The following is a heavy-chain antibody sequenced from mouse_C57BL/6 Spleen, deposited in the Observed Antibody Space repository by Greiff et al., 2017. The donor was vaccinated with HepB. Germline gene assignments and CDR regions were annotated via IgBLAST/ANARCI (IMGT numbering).Heavy chain of an antibody. J-gene: IGHJ3*01. V-gene: IGHV1-4*01. Sequence: VQLQQSGAELARPGASVKMSCKASGYTFTSYTMHWVKQRPGQGLEWIGYINPSSGYTKYNQKFKDKATLTADKSSSTAYMQLSSLTSEDSAVYYCSRDGNFAYGGQGTLVTVSA. CDR3: SRDGNFAY. CDR2: INPSSGYT. CDR1: GYTFTSYT. D-gene: IGHD2-1*01.